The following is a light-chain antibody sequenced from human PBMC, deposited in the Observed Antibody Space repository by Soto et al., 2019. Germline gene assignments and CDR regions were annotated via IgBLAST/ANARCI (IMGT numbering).Light chain of an antibody. V-gene: IGKV3-20*01. CDR3: QQYGVSPRT. CDR1: QSVSSSY. Sequence: EIVLTQSPGTLSLSPGERATLSCRASQSVSSSYFAWYQQRPGQAPRLLIYGASSRATGIPDRFSGSGSGTDFTLTISRPEPEDFAVYYCQQYGVSPRTFGQGTKVDIK. J-gene: IGKJ1*01. CDR2: GAS.